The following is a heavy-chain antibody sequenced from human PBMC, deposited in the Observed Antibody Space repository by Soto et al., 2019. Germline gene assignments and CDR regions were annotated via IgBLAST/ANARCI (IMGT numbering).Heavy chain of an antibody. Sequence: ASETLSLTCTVSGGAMYAYYWSWIRQPPGKGLEWIGDIYYSGRTNYNPSLKSRVTISVDTSKSQFSLNLRSVTAADTAVYYCARGGHDFAFDSWGHGGLVTVSS. CDR3: ARGGHDFAFDS. D-gene: IGHD5-12*01. CDR2: IYYSGRT. V-gene: IGHV4-59*01. CDR1: GGAMYAYY. J-gene: IGHJ4*01.